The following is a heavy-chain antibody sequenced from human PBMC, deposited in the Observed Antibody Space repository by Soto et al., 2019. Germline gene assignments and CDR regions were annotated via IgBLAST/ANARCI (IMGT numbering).Heavy chain of an antibody. CDR2: ISYDGSNK. D-gene: IGHD2-2*02. CDR3: ASDRLYRQEAYYFDY. Sequence: QVQLVESGGGVVQPGRSLRLSCAASGFTFSSYAMHWVRQAPGKGLEWVAIISYDGSNKYYADSVKGRFTISRDNSKNTLYLQMNRLRAEDTGVYYCASDRLYRQEAYYFDYWGQGTLVTVSS. V-gene: IGHV3-30*14. CDR1: GFTFSSYA. J-gene: IGHJ4*02.